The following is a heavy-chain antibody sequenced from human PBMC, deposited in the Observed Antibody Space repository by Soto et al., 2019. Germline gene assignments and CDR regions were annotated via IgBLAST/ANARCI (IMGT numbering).Heavy chain of an antibody. D-gene: IGHD3-22*01. Sequence: GGSLRLSCAASGFTFSSYAMHWVRQAPGKGLEWVAVISYDGSNKYYADSVKGRFTISRDNSKNTLYLQMNSLRAEDTAVYYCVRDPETLYYDSSPLFDPWGQGTLVTVSS. CDR1: GFTFSSYA. CDR2: ISYDGSNK. CDR3: VRDPETLYYDSSPLFDP. J-gene: IGHJ5*02. V-gene: IGHV3-30-3*01.